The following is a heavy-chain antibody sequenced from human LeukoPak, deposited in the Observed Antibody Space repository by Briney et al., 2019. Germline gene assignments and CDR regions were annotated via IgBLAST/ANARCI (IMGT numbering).Heavy chain of an antibody. J-gene: IGHJ3*02. CDR2: IYYSGST. D-gene: IGHD4-17*01. CDR3: ARDTSDDYGDYGDAFDI. V-gene: IGHV4-59*01. Sequence: SETLSLTCTVSGGSLSSYYWSWIRQPPGKGLEWIGYIYYSGSTNYNPSLKSRVTISVDTSKNQFSLKLSSVTAADTAVYYCARDTSDDYGDYGDAFDIWGQGTMVTVSS. CDR1: GGSLSSYY.